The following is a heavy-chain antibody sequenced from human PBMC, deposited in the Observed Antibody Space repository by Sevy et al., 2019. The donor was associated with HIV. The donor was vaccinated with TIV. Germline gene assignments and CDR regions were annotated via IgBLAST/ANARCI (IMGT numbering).Heavy chain of an antibody. CDR3: TYYDSSGYYFPFDY. J-gene: IGHJ4*02. V-gene: IGHV1-69*06. D-gene: IGHD3-22*01. CDR1: GGTFSSYA. CDR2: IIPIFGTA. Sequence: ASVKVSCKASGGTFSSYANSWVRQAPGQGLEWMGGIIPIFGTANYAQKFQGRVTITADKSTSTAYMELSSLRSEDTAVYYCTYYDSSGYYFPFDYWGQGTLVTVSS.